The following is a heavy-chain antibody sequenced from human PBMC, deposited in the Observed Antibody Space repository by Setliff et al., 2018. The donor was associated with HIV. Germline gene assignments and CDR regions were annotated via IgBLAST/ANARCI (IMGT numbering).Heavy chain of an antibody. Sequence: ASVKVSCKASGGTFRSHSISWVRQAPGHGLEWMGGVIPILGMTKYAQNFQGRVTITADESTTTAHMELSSLRSDDTAVYYCARFMAADYYDTSGYFHHWGQGTLVTVSS. V-gene: IGHV1-69*13. D-gene: IGHD3-22*01. J-gene: IGHJ1*01. CDR3: ARFMAADYYDTSGYFHH. CDR2: VIPILGMT. CDR1: GGTFRSHS.